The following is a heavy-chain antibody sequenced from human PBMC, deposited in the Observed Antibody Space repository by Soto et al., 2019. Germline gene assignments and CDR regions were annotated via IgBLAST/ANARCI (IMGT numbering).Heavy chain of an antibody. CDR1: GFTFSSYA. CDR2: ISGSGGST. CDR3: AKGGSTSCYEGVCYYYYYYMDV. Sequence: GGSLRLSCAASGFTFSSYAMSWVRQAPGKGLEWVSAISGSGGSTYYADSVKGRFTISRDNSKNTLYLQMNSLRAEDTAVYYCAKGGSTSCYEGVCYYYYYYMDVWGKGTTVTVSS. D-gene: IGHD2-2*01. J-gene: IGHJ6*03. V-gene: IGHV3-23*01.